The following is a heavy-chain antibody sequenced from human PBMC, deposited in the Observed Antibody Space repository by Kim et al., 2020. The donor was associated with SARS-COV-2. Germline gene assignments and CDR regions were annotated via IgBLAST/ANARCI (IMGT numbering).Heavy chain of an antibody. CDR3: VKDKVGATFYFEY. V-gene: IGHV3-23*01. J-gene: IGHJ4*02. Sequence: GGSLRLSCAASGFTFSDYAMSWVRQAPGKELEWVSTVSGSSISTYYADSVKGRFTISRDNSKTTVYLQMSSLRADATAVYYCVKDKVGATFYFEYWGQG. CDR1: GFTFSDYA. CDR2: VSGSSIST. D-gene: IGHD1-26*01.